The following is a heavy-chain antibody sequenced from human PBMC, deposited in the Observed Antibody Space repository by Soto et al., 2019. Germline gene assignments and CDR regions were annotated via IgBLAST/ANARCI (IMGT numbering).Heavy chain of an antibody. V-gene: IGHV4-59*01. CDR1: GGSISSYY. CDR3: ARGRGYIQYYYMDV. J-gene: IGHJ6*03. D-gene: IGHD5-12*01. Sequence: PSETLSLTCTVSGGSISSYYWSWIRQPPGKGLEWIGYIYYSGSTNYNPSLKSRVTISVDTSKNQFSLKLSSVTAADTAVYYCARGRGYIQYYYMDVWGKGTTVTVSS. CDR2: IYYSGST.